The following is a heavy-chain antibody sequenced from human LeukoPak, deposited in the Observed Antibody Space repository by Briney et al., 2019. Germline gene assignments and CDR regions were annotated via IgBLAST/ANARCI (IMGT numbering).Heavy chain of an antibody. CDR1: GGTFSSYA. CDR3: ARAKRILAYCGGDCYPFDY. CDR2: IIPIFGTA. Sequence: GASVKVSCKDSGGTFSSYAISWVRQAPGQGLEWMGGIIPIFGTANYAQKFQGRVTITTDESTSTAYMELSSLRSEDTAVYYCARAKRILAYCGGDCYPFDYWGQGTLVTVSS. J-gene: IGHJ4*02. V-gene: IGHV1-69*05. D-gene: IGHD2-21*01.